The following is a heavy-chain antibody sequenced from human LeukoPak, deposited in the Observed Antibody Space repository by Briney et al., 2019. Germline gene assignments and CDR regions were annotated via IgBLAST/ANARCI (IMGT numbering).Heavy chain of an antibody. CDR2: IYTSGST. J-gene: IGHJ4*02. CDR1: GGSISSYY. D-gene: IGHD3-3*01. CDR3: ARDRVTIFGVVIIRRDY. Sequence: PSETLSLTCTVSGGSISSYYWSWIRQPAGKGLEWIGRIYTSGSTNYNPSLKSRVTMSVDTSKNQFSLKLSSVTAADTAVYYCARDRVTIFGVVIIRRDYWGQGTLVTASS. V-gene: IGHV4-4*07.